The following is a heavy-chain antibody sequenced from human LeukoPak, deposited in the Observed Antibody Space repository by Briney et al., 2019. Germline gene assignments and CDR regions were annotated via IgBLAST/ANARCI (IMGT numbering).Heavy chain of an antibody. Sequence: PGGSLRLSCAASGFTFSRYERNWVRQAPGKGLEWVSYISSSGSTIYYADSVKGRFTISRDNAKNSLYLQMNSLRAEDTAVYYCAHRGATLTYYYYYGMDVWGQGTTVTVSS. V-gene: IGHV3-48*03. CDR1: GFTFSRYE. J-gene: IGHJ6*02. D-gene: IGHD4-17*01. CDR2: ISSSGSTI. CDR3: AHRGATLTYYYYYGMDV.